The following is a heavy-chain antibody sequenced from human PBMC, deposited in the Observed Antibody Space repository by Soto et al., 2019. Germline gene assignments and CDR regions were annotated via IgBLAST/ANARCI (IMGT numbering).Heavy chain of an antibody. V-gene: IGHV3-30*18. D-gene: IGHD6-19*01. CDR3: AKCQSSGWYGVDY. CDR2: ISYDGSNE. Sequence: QVQLVESGGGVVQPGVSLRLSCAVSGFTFSNFGMHWVRQAPAKGLEWVAVISYDGSNEYYEDSVRGRFPISRDNSQNPRHLQMNSLREEDTAMYYCAKCQSSGWYGVDYWGQGTLLTVSS. J-gene: IGHJ4*02. CDR1: GFTFSNFG.